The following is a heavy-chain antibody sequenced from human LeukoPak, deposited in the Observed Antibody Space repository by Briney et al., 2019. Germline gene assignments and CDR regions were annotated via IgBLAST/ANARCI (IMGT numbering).Heavy chain of an antibody. J-gene: IGHJ4*02. CDR1: GYTFTSYG. CDR3: ARVRQYYDILTGYPPSFDY. V-gene: IGHV1-18*01. D-gene: IGHD3-9*01. CDR2: ISAYNGNT. Sequence: ASVKVSCKASGYTFTSYGISWVRQAPGQGLEWMGWISAYNGNTNYAQKPEGRVTITKDTSTSTAYMELRSLRSDDAAVYYCARVRQYYDILTGYPPSFDYWGQGTLVTVSS.